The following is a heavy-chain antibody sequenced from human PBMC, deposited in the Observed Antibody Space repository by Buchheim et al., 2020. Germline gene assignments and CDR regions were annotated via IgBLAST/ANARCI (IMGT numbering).Heavy chain of an antibody. Sequence: EVQLLESGGGLVQPGGSLRLSCAASGFTFSSYAMSWVRQAPGKGLEWVSAISGSGGSTYYADSVKGRFTISRDNSKNTLSLQMNSLRAEDTAVYYCAKDSILYCSSTSCPFDYWGQGTL. V-gene: IGHV3-23*01. CDR1: GFTFSSYA. CDR3: AKDSILYCSSTSCPFDY. D-gene: IGHD2-2*01. CDR2: ISGSGGST. J-gene: IGHJ4*02.